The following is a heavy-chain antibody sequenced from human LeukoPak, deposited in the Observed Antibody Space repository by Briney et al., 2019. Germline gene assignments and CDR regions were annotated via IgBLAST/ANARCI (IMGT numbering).Heavy chain of an antibody. V-gene: IGHV1-69*04. CDR1: GGTFSSYA. J-gene: IGHJ4*02. CDR3: ARDQGYYDFWSGRRYFDY. D-gene: IGHD3-3*01. CDR2: IIPIFGIA. Sequence: SVKVSCKASGGTFSSYAISWVRQAPGQGLEWMGRIIPIFGIANYAQKCQGRVTITADKSTSTAYMELSSLRSEDTAVYYCARDQGYYDFWSGRRYFDYWGQGTLVTVSS.